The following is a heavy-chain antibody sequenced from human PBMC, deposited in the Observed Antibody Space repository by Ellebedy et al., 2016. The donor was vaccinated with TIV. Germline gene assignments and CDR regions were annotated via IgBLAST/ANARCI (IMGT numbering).Heavy chain of an antibody. D-gene: IGHD2-21*02. Sequence: PGGSLRLSCAASGFRFHDYTMHWVRQAPGKGLEWVSLISWDVIATDYADSVKVRFTISRDNSKNSLYLQMNSLRTEDTALYYCAKGPRVGTTHLDYWGQGTLVTVSS. CDR1: GFRFHDYT. CDR3: AKGPRVGTTHLDY. CDR2: ISWDVIAT. J-gene: IGHJ4*02. V-gene: IGHV3-43*01.